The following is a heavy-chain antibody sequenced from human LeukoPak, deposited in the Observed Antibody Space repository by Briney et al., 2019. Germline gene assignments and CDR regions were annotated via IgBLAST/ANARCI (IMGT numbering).Heavy chain of an antibody. CDR1: GVSISSNNYY. CDR3: ASLPIPSYGSWRYAYFDY. CDR2: IYYTGNP. D-gene: IGHD3-10*01. V-gene: IGHV4-39*01. Sequence: SETLSLTCTVSGVSISSNNYYWGWIRQPPGTGFEYVVSIYYTGNPYYNPSLKSRLSISVDSSQSQFSLQLSYVTAADTAVYYCASLPIPSYGSWRYAYFDYWGRGTLVTVSS. J-gene: IGHJ4*02.